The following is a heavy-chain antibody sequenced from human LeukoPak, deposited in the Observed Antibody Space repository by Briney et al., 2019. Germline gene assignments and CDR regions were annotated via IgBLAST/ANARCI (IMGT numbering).Heavy chain of an antibody. CDR2: IYSDSGGST. CDR3: ARGLYYYYYMDV. CDR1: GFTVSSNY. Sequence: GGSLRLSCAASGFTVSSNYMSWVRQAPGKGLEWVSVIYSDSGGSTYYTDSVKGRFTISRDNSKNTLYLQMNSLRAEDTAIYYCARGLYYYYYMDVWGKGTTVTVS. V-gene: IGHV3-66*02. J-gene: IGHJ6*03.